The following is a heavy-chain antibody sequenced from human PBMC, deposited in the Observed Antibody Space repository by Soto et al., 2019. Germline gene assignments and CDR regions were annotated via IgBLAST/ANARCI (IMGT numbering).Heavy chain of an antibody. Sequence: QEQLVQAGAEVKKPGSSVRISCRASGGTFSNDAVSWVRQAPGQGLQWMGGIIPVFGITHYTQKFQGRVTITADDSTATAYMELRSVTSENTAAYYCATVIRTGKYGMDVWRQGTAVTVS. CDR1: GGTFSNDA. V-gene: IGHV1-69*01. D-gene: IGHD3-10*01. J-gene: IGHJ6*02. CDR3: ATVIRTGKYGMDV. CDR2: IIPVFGIT.